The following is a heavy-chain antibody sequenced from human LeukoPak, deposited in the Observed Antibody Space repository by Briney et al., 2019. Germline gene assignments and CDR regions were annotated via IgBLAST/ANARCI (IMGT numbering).Heavy chain of an antibody. D-gene: IGHD2-21*01. Sequence: GGSLRLSCTASGFSFSRYAMSWVRQAPGKGLEWVSAISGSGDSTYYADFVRGRFTISRDNSKSTLYLQMNSLTAEDTAVYYCAKDRDVVVLATILDYWGQGTLLTVSS. J-gene: IGHJ4*02. V-gene: IGHV3-23*01. CDR3: AKDRDVVVLATILDY. CDR1: GFSFSRYA. CDR2: ISGSGDST.